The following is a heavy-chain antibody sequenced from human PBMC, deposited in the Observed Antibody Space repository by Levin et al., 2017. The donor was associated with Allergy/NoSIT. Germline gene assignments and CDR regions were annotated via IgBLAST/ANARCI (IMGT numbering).Heavy chain of an antibody. Sequence: GWSLRLSCAASGFTFSGSAMHWVRQASGKGLEWVGRIRSKANSYATAYAASVKGRFTISRDDSKNTAYLQMNSLKTEDTAVYYCTRRRPLDAFDIWGQGTMVTVSS. CDR1: GFTFSGSA. CDR3: TRRRPLDAFDI. J-gene: IGHJ3*02. CDR2: IRSKANSYAT. V-gene: IGHV3-73*01.